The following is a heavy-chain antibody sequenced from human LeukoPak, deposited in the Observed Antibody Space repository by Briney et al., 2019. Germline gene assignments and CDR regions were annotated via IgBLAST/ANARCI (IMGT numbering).Heavy chain of an antibody. J-gene: IGHJ4*02. D-gene: IGHD6-19*01. CDR3: ARHQGRQWLVRGGLDY. Sequence: PSETLSLTCAVYGGSFSGYYWSWIRQPPGKGLEWIGEINHSGSTNYNPSLKSRVTISVDTSKNQFSLKLSSVTAADTAVYYCARHQGRQWLVRGGLDYWGQGTLVTVSS. CDR2: INHSGST. V-gene: IGHV4-34*01. CDR1: GGSFSGYY.